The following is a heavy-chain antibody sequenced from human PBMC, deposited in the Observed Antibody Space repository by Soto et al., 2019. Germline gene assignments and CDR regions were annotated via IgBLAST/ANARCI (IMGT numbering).Heavy chain of an antibody. CDR2: IIPIFGTA. D-gene: IGHD3-22*01. V-gene: IGHV1-69*13. CDR1: GGTFSSYA. J-gene: IGHJ6*02. Sequence: GASVKVSCKASGGTFSSYAISWVRQAPGQGLEWMGGIIPIFGTANYAQKFQGRVTITADESTSTAYMELSSLRSEDTAVYYCAKDPHYYDSSGYYYTHTYYYYGMDVWGQGTTVTVSS. CDR3: AKDPHYYDSSGYYYTHTYYYYGMDV.